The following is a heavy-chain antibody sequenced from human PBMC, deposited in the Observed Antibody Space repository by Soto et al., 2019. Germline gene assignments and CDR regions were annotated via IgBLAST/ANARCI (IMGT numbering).Heavy chain of an antibody. V-gene: IGHV3-21*01. Sequence: EVQLVESGGGLVKPGGSLRLSCAASGFTFSSYSMNWVRQAPGKGLEWVSSISSSSSYIYYAYSVKGRFTISRDNAKNSLYLQMNSLRAEDTAVYYCARGTYYYDSSGYYGYWGQGTLVTVSS. CDR3: ARGTYYYDSSGYYGY. CDR1: GFTFSSYS. J-gene: IGHJ4*02. D-gene: IGHD3-22*01. CDR2: ISSSSSYI.